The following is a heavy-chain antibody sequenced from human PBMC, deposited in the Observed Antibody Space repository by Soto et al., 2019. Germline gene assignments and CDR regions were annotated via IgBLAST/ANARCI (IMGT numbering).Heavy chain of an antibody. D-gene: IGHD2-2*01. CDR2: IIPILGIA. J-gene: IGHJ4*02. Sequence: QVQLVQSGAEVKKPGSSVKVSCKASGGTLSSYTISWVRQAPGQGIEWMGRIIPILGIAKYAQKFQGRVTITADKSTSTGYTELSSRRTADTAVSYCAREMYCRGNSCYSCDYWGQGTLVTVS. V-gene: IGHV1-69*08. CDR1: GGTLSSYT. CDR3: AREMYCRGNSCYSCDY.